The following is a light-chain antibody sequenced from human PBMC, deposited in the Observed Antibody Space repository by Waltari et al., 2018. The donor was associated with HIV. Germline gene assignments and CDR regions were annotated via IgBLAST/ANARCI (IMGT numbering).Light chain of an antibody. CDR3: ACWDDSLPGPV. V-gene: IGLV1-44*01. Sequence: QSVLTQPLSVSGAPGQRVEISCSGSSSNVQINSVYWYQQFPGTAPKPVQHEDVQRPSVIPDGFAGSKSGTSASLVISVLHSDDEADYYCACWDDSLPGPVFGTGTTVTVL. CDR1: SSNVQINS. CDR2: EDV. J-gene: IGLJ1*01.